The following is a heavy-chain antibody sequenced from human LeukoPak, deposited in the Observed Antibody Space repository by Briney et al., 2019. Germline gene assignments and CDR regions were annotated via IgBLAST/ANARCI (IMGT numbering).Heavy chain of an antibody. D-gene: IGHD3-10*01. J-gene: IGHJ6*04. CDR1: GGSISSYY. CDR3: ARGAQLKSYGVDV. CDR2: IYYSGST. Sequence: SETLSLTCTVSGGSISSYYWSWIRQPPGKGLEWIGYIYYSGSTNYNPSLKSRVTISVDTSKNQFSLKLSSVTAADTAVYYCARGAQLKSYGVDVWGKGTTVTVSS. V-gene: IGHV4-59*01.